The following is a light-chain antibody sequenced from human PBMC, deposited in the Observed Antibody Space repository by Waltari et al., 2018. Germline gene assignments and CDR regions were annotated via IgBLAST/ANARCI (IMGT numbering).Light chain of an antibody. J-gene: IGLJ1*01. Sequence: DPAVSVALGQTVRITCQGDSLRTYYVSWYQQKPGQAPVLVIYGRDKRPSGIPDRFSGSSSGDTASLTITGAQAEDEADYYCNSRDYSANYVFGAGTKVTVL. CDR1: SLRTYY. CDR2: GRD. CDR3: NSRDYSANYV. V-gene: IGLV3-19*01.